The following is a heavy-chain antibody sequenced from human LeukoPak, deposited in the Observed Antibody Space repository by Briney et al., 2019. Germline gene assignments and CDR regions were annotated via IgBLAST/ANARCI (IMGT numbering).Heavy chain of an antibody. CDR2: IYYSGST. D-gene: IGHD6-6*01. CDR1: GGSISSSSYY. CDR3: AESGLSGYLQLVRSGANYYYYMDV. V-gene: IGHV4-39*07. Sequence: SETLSLTCTVSGGSISSSSYYWGWIRQPPGKGLEWIGSIYYSGSTYYNPSLKSRVTISVDTSKNQFSLKLSSVTAADTAVYYCAESGLSGYLQLVRSGANYYYYMDVWGKGTTVTVSS. J-gene: IGHJ6*03.